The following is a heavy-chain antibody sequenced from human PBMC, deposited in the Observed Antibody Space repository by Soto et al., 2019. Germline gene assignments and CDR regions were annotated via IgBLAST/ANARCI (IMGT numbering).Heavy chain of an antibody. CDR3: ARALVTATYGMDV. CDR1: GGSFSGYY. J-gene: IGHJ6*02. D-gene: IGHD2-21*02. CDR2: INHSGST. V-gene: IGHV4-34*01. Sequence: QVQLQQWGAGLLKPSETLSLTCAVYGGSFSGYYWSWIRQPPGKGLEWIGEINHSGSTNYNPSLTSRVTISVDTSKNQFSLKLSSVTAADTAVYYCARALVTATYGMDVWGQGTTVTVSS.